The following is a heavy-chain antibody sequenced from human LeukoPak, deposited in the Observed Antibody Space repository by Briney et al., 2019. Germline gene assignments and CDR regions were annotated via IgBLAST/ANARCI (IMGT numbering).Heavy chain of an antibody. CDR3: AKEGHYDFWSGYPDY. CDR2: ISGSGGST. V-gene: IGHV3-23*01. D-gene: IGHD3-3*01. CDR1: GFTFSSYA. Sequence: GGSLRLSCAASGFTFSSYAMSWVRQAPGKGPEWVSAISGSGGSTYYADSVKGRFTISRDNSKNTLYLQMNSLRAEDTTVYYCAKEGHYDFWSGYPDYWGQGTLVTVSS. J-gene: IGHJ4*02.